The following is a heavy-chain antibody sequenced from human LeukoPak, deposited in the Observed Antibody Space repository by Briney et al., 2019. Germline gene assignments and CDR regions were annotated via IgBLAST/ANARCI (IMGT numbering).Heavy chain of an antibody. J-gene: IGHJ3*02. D-gene: IGHD6-19*01. CDR3: ARSGVQWQWLLTYDAFDI. CDR2: ISYDKSNK. CDR1: GFTFSSYA. Sequence: GGSLRLSCVASGFTFSSYAMHWVRQAPGKGLEWVALISYDKSNKYYADSVKGRFTISRDNSKNTLFEQMNSLRTEDTAVYYCARSGVQWQWLLTYDAFDIWGQGTMVTVSP. V-gene: IGHV3-30-3*01.